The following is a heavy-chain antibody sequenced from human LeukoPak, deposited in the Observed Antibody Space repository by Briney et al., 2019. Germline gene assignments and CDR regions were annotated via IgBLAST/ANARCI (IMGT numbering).Heavy chain of an antibody. D-gene: IGHD5-12*01. CDR2: IYSGGST. CDR3: AREQSGYDFYFDY. V-gene: IGHV3-66*01. CDR1: GFTVSSNY. Sequence: PGGSVRLSCAASGFTVSSNYMSWVRQAPGKGLEWVSVIYSGGSTYYADSVKGRFTISRDNSKNTLYLQMNSLRAVDTAVYYCAREQSGYDFYFDYWGQGTLVTVSS. J-gene: IGHJ4*02.